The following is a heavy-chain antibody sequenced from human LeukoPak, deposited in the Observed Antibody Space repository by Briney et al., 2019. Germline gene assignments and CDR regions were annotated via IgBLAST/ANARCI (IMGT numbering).Heavy chain of an antibody. J-gene: IGHJ4*02. CDR1: GYTFTGYY. CDR3: ARDFEFSSGSYNS. V-gene: IGHV1-2*02. CDR2: INPNSGGT. Sequence: GASVKVSCKASGYTFTGYYMHWVRQAPGQGLEWVGWINPNSGGTNYAQKFQGRVTMTRDTSISTAYMEMSRLRSDDKAVYYCARDFEFSSGSYNSWGPGTLVTVSS. D-gene: IGHD3-22*01.